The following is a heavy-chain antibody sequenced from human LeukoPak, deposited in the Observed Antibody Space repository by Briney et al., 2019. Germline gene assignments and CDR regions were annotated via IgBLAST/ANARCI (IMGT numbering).Heavy chain of an antibody. CDR2: ISYDGSNK. V-gene: IGHV3-30*03. CDR1: GFTFNTYS. J-gene: IGHJ3*02. Sequence: PGGSLRLSCAASGFTFNTYSMHWVRQAPGKGLEWVAVISYDGSNKYYADSVKGRFTISRDNSKNTLFLQMNSLRAEDTAVYYCARDLTNIHTTGSTYDAIDIWGQGTMVTVSS. CDR3: ARDLTNIHTTGSTYDAIDI. D-gene: IGHD1-1*01.